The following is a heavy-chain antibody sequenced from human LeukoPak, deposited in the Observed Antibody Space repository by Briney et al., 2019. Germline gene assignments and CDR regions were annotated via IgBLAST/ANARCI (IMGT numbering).Heavy chain of an antibody. Sequence: GGSLRLFCAASGFTFSSYAMSWARQAPGKGLEWVSAISGSGGSTYYADSVKGRFAISRDNSKNTLYLQMNSLRAEDTAVYYCAKSADYDYVWGSSNAFDIWGQGTMVTVSS. CDR3: AKSADYDYVWGSSNAFDI. D-gene: IGHD3-16*01. J-gene: IGHJ3*02. CDR2: ISGSGGST. V-gene: IGHV3-23*01. CDR1: GFTFSSYA.